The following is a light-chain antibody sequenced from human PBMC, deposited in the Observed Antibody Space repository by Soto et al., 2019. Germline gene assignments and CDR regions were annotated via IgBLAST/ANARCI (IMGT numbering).Light chain of an antibody. CDR3: QQYNTFST. CDR2: KAS. Sequence: DIQMTQSPSTLSASVGDRVTITCRASQSISSWLAWYQQKPGKAPKLLIYKASSVESGVPARVSGSGSGTEFTLTISSLQHDDFATCYCQQYNTFSTCGQGTKVEIK. CDR1: QSISSW. V-gene: IGKV1-5*03. J-gene: IGKJ1*01.